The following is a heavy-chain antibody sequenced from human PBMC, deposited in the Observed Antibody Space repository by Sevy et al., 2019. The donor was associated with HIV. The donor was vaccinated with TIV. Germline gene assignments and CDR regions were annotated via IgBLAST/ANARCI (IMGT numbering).Heavy chain of an antibody. CDR2: INTGNGYT. Sequence: ASVKVSCKASGYTFTSKTIHWVRQAPGQRLEWMGWINTGNGYTKYSQNLQGRVTITKDTSANTAYMELSSLKSEDTAVLYRGREPGMTRGFDYWGQGTLVTVSS. J-gene: IGHJ4*02. CDR1: GYTFTSKT. V-gene: IGHV1-3*04. CDR3: GREPGMTRGFDY. D-gene: IGHD1-1*01.